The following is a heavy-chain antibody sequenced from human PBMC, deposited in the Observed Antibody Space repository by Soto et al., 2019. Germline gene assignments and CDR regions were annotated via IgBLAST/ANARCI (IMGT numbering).Heavy chain of an antibody. D-gene: IGHD2-2*02. V-gene: IGHV3-7*03. J-gene: IGHJ4*02. Sequence: PGGSLRLSCAVSGFTFTSYSMSWVRQAPGEGLEWVANIQQDGSEKYYVDSAKGRFTISRDNAKNSLYLQMNSLRAEDMAVYYCARDLPGYCTTTDCYSYFDYWGQGTLVTVSS. CDR1: GFTFTSYS. CDR3: ARDLPGYCTTTDCYSYFDY. CDR2: IQQDGSEK.